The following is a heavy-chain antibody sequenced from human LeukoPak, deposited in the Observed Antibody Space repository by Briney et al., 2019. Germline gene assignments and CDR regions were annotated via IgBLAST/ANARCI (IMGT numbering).Heavy chain of an antibody. D-gene: IGHD3/OR15-3a*01. CDR3: ARGPDWYFDY. J-gene: IGHJ4*02. Sequence: SETLSLTCSVSGGSITSYYWTWIRQPAGKGLEWIGRIYFSGSTDYNPSLKSRLTMSVDTSKNQFSLRLSSVTAADTAVYYCARGPDWYFDYWGQGTLVTVSS. CDR1: GGSITSYY. V-gene: IGHV4-4*07. CDR2: IYFSGST.